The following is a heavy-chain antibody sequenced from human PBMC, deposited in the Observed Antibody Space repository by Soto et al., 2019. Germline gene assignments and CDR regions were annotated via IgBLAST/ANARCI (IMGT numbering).Heavy chain of an antibody. J-gene: IGHJ3*02. V-gene: IGHV4-30-4*01. CDR3: AFYGITGRYYDAFSI. D-gene: IGHD1-26*01. CDR2: IYYSGST. Sequence: SETLSLTCTVSGGSISSGDYYWSWIRQPPGKGLEWIGYIYYSGSTYYNPSLKSRVTLSVDTSKNQFALKLSSVTAAETAVYYCAFYGITGRYYDAFSICGQGSMVTVS. CDR1: GGSISSGDYY.